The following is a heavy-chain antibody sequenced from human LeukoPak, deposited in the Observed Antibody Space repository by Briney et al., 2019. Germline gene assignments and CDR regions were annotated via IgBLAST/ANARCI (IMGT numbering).Heavy chain of an antibody. CDR3: ARRFDY. V-gene: IGHV3-30-3*01. CDR1: GFTFSSYA. CDR2: ISYDGSNK. J-gene: IGHJ4*02. Sequence: GRSLRLSCAASGFTFSSYAMHWVRQAPGKGLEWVAVISYDGSNKYYADSVKGRFTISRDNAKNSLYLQMTSLRAEDTAVHYCARRFDYWGQGILVTVSS.